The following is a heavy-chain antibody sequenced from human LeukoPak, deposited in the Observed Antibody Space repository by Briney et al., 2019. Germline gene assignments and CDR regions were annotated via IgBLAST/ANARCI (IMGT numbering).Heavy chain of an antibody. D-gene: IGHD2-8*02. Sequence: SETLSLTCTVSGGSISSSSYYWSWIRQPPGKGLEWIGYIYYSGSTYYNPSLKSRVTISVDTSKNQFSLKLSSVTAADTAVYYCARGSDDSTGAPVDFDYWGQGTLVTVSS. J-gene: IGHJ4*02. V-gene: IGHV4-30-4*01. CDR1: GGSISSSSYY. CDR2: IYYSGST. CDR3: ARGSDDSTGAPVDFDY.